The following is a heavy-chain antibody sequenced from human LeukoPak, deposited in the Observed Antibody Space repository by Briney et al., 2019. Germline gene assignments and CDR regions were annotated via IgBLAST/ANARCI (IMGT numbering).Heavy chain of an antibody. CDR2: IYYSGST. J-gene: IGHJ4*02. CDR3: ARTYYYGSGSQRALDY. D-gene: IGHD3-10*01. Sequence: SETLSLTCTVSGYSISSGYYWGWIRQPPGKGLEWIGSIYYSGSTYYNPSLKSRVTISVDTSKNQFSLKLSSVTAADTAVYYCARTYYYGSGSQRALDYWGQGTLVTVTS. CDR1: GYSISSGYY. V-gene: IGHV4-38-2*02.